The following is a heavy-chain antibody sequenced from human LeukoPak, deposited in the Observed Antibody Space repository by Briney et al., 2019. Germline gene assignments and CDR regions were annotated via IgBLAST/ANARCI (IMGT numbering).Heavy chain of an antibody. CDR2: ISGSGGTT. J-gene: IGHJ4*02. CDR3: AKDRAYYYDSSGPAFDY. Sequence: GGSLRLSCAASGFTFSSYAMNWVRQDPGKGLEWISAISGSGGTTYYADSVKGRFTISRDNSKNTLYLQMSSLRAEDTAVYYCAKDRAYYYDSSGPAFDYWGQGTLVTVSS. V-gene: IGHV3-23*01. D-gene: IGHD3-22*01. CDR1: GFTFSSYA.